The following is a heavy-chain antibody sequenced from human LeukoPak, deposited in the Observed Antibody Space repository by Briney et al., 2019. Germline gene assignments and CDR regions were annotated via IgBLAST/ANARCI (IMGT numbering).Heavy chain of an antibody. J-gene: IGHJ4*02. CDR3: ARDSSGWATVSDY. CDR1: GGSISSYY. CDR2: IYYSGST. D-gene: IGHD6-19*01. Sequence: PSETLSLTCTVSGGSISSYYWSWIRQPPGKGLEWIGYIYYSGSTNYNPSLKSRVTISVDTSKNQFSLKLSSVTAADTAVYYCARDSSGWATVSDYWGQGTLVTVSS. V-gene: IGHV4-59*01.